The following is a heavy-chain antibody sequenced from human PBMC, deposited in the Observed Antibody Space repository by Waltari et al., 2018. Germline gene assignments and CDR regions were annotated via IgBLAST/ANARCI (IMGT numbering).Heavy chain of an antibody. CDR3: ARAVDCSSTSCYPAAAGPDEYFQH. V-gene: IGHV3-23*04. CDR1: GFTFSSYA. CDR2: ISGSVGST. J-gene: IGHJ1*01. D-gene: IGHD2-2*01. Sequence: EVQLVESGGGLVQPGGSLRLSCAASGFTFSSYAMSWVRQAPGKGLEWVSAISGSVGSTYYADSVKVRFTISSDQSKHTLYLQMNSLRSEDTAVYYCARAVDCSSTSCYPAAAGPDEYFQHWCQGTLVTVSS.